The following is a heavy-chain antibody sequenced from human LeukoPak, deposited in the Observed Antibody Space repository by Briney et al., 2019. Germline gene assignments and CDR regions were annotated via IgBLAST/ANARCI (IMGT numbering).Heavy chain of an antibody. V-gene: IGHV3-7*01. CDR3: ARLNYIDDFFDY. CDR2: IKQDGSEK. D-gene: IGHD1-7*01. Sequence: GGSLRLSCAASEFTFGNSWMSWVRQAPGKGLEWVANIKQDGSEKYYVDSVKGRFTISRDNAKNSLYLQMSSLRVEDTAVYYCARLNYIDDFFDYWGQGTLVTVSS. CDR1: EFTFGNSW. J-gene: IGHJ4*02.